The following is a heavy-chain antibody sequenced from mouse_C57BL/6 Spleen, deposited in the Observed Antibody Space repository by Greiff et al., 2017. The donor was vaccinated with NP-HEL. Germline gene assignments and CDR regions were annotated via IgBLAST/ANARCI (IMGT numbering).Heavy chain of an antibody. CDR2: IYPGSGST. V-gene: IGHV1-55*01. CDR1: GYTFTSYW. J-gene: IGHJ1*03. Sequence: QVQLQQPGAELVKPGASVKMSCKASGYTFTSYWITWVKQRPGQGLEWIGDIYPGSGSTNYNEQFKSKATLTVDTSSSTAYMQLSSLTSEDSAVYDWARGLVYGSSTWYFDGWGTGTTVTVSS. CDR3: ARGLVYGSSTWYFDG. D-gene: IGHD1-1*01.